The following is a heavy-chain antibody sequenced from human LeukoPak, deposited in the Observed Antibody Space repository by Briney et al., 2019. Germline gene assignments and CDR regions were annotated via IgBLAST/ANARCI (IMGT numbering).Heavy chain of an antibody. D-gene: IGHD3-10*01. CDR3: ARGRTYYYGSGSYCFDY. CDR1: GGSFSGYY. J-gene: IGHJ4*02. CDR2: INHSGST. V-gene: IGHV4-34*01. Sequence: PSETLSLTCAVYGGSFSGYYWSWIRQPPGKGLEWIGEINHSGSTNYNPFLKSRVTISVDTSKNQFSLKLSSVTAADTAVYYCARGRTYYYGSGSYCFDYWGQGILVTVSS.